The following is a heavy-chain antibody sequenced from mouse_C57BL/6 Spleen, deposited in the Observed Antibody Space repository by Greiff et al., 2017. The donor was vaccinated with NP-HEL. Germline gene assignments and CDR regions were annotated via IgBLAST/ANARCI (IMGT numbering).Heavy chain of an antibody. D-gene: IGHD2-5*01. CDR3: ARHEVSYSNYVGDYYAMDY. V-gene: IGHV1-62-2*01. Sequence: QVQLQQSGAELVKPGASVKLSCKASGYTFTEYTIHWVKQRSGQGLEWIGWFYPGSGSIKYNEKFKDKATLTADKSSSTVYMELSRLTSEDSAVYFCARHEVSYSNYVGDYYAMDYWGQGTSVTVSS. CDR2: FYPGSGSI. CDR1: GYTFTEYT. J-gene: IGHJ4*01.